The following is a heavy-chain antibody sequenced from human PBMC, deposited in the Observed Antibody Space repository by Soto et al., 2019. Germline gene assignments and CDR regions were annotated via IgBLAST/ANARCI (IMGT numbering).Heavy chain of an antibody. J-gene: IGHJ4*02. D-gene: IGHD2-21*02. CDR3: ARGGGYWRGGNSFYCDY. CDR2: IYYSGST. V-gene: IGHV4-59*01. Sequence: SETLSLTGTVSGGSISSYYWSWIRQPPGKGLEWIGYIYYSGSTNYNPSLKNRVTISVDTSKNQFSLKLSSVTAADTAVYYCARGGGYWRGGNSFYCDYCGQLTLVTVCS. CDR1: GGSISSYY.